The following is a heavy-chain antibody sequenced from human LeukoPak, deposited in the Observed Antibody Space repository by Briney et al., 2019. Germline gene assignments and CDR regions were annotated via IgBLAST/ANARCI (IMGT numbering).Heavy chain of an antibody. CDR2: INHSGST. J-gene: IGHJ4*02. Sequence: SETLSLTCAVYGGSFSGYYWSWIRQPPGKGLEWIGEINHSGSTNYNPSLKSRVTISVDTSKKQFSLKLSSVTAADTAVYYCARGQIYDYGGKWDYFDYWGQGTLVTVSS. CDR3: ARGQIYDYGGKWDYFDY. CDR1: GGSFSGYY. V-gene: IGHV4-34*01. D-gene: IGHD4-23*01.